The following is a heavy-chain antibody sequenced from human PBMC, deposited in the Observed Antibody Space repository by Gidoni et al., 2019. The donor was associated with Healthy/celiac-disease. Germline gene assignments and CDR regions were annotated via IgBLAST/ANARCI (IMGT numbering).Heavy chain of an antibody. CDR1: GGSISSRDYY. D-gene: IGHD6-13*01. CDR3: ARDVRYSSSWSHFDY. CDR2: IYYRGDT. V-gene: IGHV4-39*07. J-gene: IGHJ4*02. Sequence: QLQLQESGPGLVKPSETLSLTCTVSGGSISSRDYYWGWVRQPPGKGLEWIGTIYYRGDTYYNPSLKSRVTISVDMSRNQFSLWLTSVTAADTAMYYCARDVRYSSSWSHFDYWGQGILVTVSS.